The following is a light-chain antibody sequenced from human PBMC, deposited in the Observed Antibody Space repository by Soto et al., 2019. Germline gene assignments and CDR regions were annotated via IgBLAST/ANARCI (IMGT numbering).Light chain of an antibody. CDR2: GAS. V-gene: IGKV3-15*01. Sequence: EIVIPPSPATLSLSPGERATPSCRASQSVSSNLAWYQQKPGQAPRLLIYGASTRATGIPARFSGCGSGTEFTLTISSLQSEDFAVYYCQQYNNWPRTFGQGTKVDIK. CDR3: QQYNNWPRT. CDR1: QSVSSN. J-gene: IGKJ1*01.